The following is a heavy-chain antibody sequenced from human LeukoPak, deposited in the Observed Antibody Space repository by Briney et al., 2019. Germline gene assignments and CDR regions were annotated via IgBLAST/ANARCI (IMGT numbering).Heavy chain of an antibody. D-gene: IGHD2-15*01. CDR3: ARGVAANGRRLDP. V-gene: IGHV1-2*02. J-gene: IGHJ5*02. CDR1: GYSFTDYY. CDR2: ISPKSGGT. Sequence: ASVKVSCKTSGYSFTDYYIHWVRQAPGQGFEWLGWISPKSGGTNYAQKFQDSASLTRDTSIDTAYMELTSLRLDDTAIYYCARGVAANGRRLDPWGQGTLITVSS.